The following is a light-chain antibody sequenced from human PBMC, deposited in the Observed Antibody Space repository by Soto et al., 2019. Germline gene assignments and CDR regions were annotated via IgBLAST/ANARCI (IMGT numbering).Light chain of an antibody. CDR1: QSISNW. CDR2: DAS. Sequence: DIHMTQSPSSLSASVGDRVTITCRASQSISNWLAWYQQKPGKAPKLLIYDASSLKSGVPSRFSGSRSGTEFTLTISSLQPDDFATYYCQQYNSYLLTFGGGTKVDI. V-gene: IGKV1-5*01. CDR3: QQYNSYLLT. J-gene: IGKJ4*01.